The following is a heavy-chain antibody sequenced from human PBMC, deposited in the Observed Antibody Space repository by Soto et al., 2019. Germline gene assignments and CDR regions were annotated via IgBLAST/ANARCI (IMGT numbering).Heavy chain of an antibody. CDR2: ISYDGSNK. CDR3: AKDSCSSTSCYAGDAFDI. D-gene: IGHD2-2*01. V-gene: IGHV3-30*18. J-gene: IGHJ3*02. Sequence: QVQLVESGGGVVQPGRSLRLSCAASGFTFSSYGMHWVRQAPGKGLEWVAVISYDGSNKYYADSVKGRFTISRDNSKNTLYLQMNSLRAEDTAVYYCAKDSCSSTSCYAGDAFDIWGRGTMVTVSS. CDR1: GFTFSSYG.